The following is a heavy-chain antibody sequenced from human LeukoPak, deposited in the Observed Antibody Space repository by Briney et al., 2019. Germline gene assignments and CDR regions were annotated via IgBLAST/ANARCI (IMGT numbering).Heavy chain of an antibody. CDR3: AREREDGYNGYYFDY. Sequence: SETLSLTCSVSGDSISYFYWSWIRQAAGKGLEWIGRFSTSGSTDYNASLKSRVTMSVDTSKNQLSLKLSSVTAADTAVYYCAREREDGYNGYYFDYWGQGTLVTVFS. CDR1: GDSISYFY. V-gene: IGHV4-4*07. J-gene: IGHJ4*02. D-gene: IGHD5-24*01. CDR2: FSTSGST.